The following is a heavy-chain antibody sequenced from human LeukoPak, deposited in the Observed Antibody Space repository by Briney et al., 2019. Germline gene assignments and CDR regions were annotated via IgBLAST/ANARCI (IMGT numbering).Heavy chain of an antibody. CDR2: LSGSSSYI. D-gene: IGHD2-21*02. CDR3: AKDSTAIPVDY. CDR1: GFAFSGYA. J-gene: IGHJ4*02. Sequence: GGSLRLSCAASGFAFSGYAMNWVRQAPGKGLEWVSSLSGSSSYIYYADSMKGRFTISRDNAKKSLYLQMNSLRAEDTAVYYCAKDSTAIPVDYWGQGTLVTVSS. V-gene: IGHV3-21*04.